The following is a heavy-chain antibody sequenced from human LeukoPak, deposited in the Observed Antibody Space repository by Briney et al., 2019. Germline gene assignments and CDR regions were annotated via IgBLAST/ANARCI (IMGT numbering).Heavy chain of an antibody. CDR2: INWNGGST. CDR3: ARRRGVAARPQFYYYMDV. V-gene: IGHV3-20*04. J-gene: IGHJ6*03. D-gene: IGHD6-6*01. CDR1: GFTFDDYG. Sequence: PGGSLRLSCAASGFTFDDYGMSWVRQAPGKGLEWVSGINWNGGSTGYADSVKGRFTISRDNAKNSLYLQMNSLRAEDTALYYCARRRGVAARPQFYYYMDVWGKGTTVTVSS.